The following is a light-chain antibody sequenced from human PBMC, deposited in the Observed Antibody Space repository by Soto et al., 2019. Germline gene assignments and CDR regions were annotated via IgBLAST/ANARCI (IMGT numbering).Light chain of an antibody. CDR3: QQYYNSPRM. CDR1: QSVNSNY. J-gene: IGKJ1*01. Sequence: EIVLTQSPGTLSLSPGERATLSCRASQSVNSNYLAWYQQKPGQCPRLLMYGASSRATGIADRFSGSGSRTGCTLSISRLEQEDFAVYYCQQYYNSPRMFGQGNKLEIK. V-gene: IGKV3-20*01. CDR2: GAS.